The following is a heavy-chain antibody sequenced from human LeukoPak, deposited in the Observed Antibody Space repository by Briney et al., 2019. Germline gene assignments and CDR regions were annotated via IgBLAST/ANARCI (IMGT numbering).Heavy chain of an antibody. CDR3: ARDSLRGVPFDI. Sequence: TSETLSLTCTVSGGSISSYYWSWIRQPPGKGLEWIGYIYYSGSSNYNPSLKSRVTISLDTSKNQFSLKLSSVTAADTAVYYCARDSLRGVPFDIWGQGTMVTVSS. CDR1: GGSISSYY. CDR2: IYYSGSS. V-gene: IGHV4-59*01. J-gene: IGHJ3*02.